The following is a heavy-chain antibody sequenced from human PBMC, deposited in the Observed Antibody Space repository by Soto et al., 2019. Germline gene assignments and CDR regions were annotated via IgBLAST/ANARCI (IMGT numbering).Heavy chain of an antibody. D-gene: IGHD5-18*01. J-gene: IGHJ6*02. CDR3: ARPYRQNYYYYYGMDV. CDR1: GGTFSSYA. Sequence: QVQLVQSGAEVKKPGSSVKVSCKASGGTFSSYAISWVRQAPGQGLEWMGGIIPIFGTANYAQKFQGRVTITADESTSTAYMELSSLRAEDTALYYCARPYRQNYYYYYGMDVWGQGTTVTVSS. V-gene: IGHV1-69*12. CDR2: IIPIFGTA.